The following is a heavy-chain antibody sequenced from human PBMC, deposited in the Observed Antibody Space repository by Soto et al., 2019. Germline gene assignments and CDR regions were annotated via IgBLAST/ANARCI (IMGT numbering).Heavy chain of an antibody. J-gene: IGHJ4*02. Sequence: SLRLSCAASGFTFSSYWMSWVRQAPGKGLEWVSAISGSGGSTYYADSVKGRFTISRDNSKNTLYLQMNSLRAEDTAVYYCAKDLGDHSWSFDYWGQGTLVTVSS. CDR2: ISGSGGST. V-gene: IGHV3-23*01. CDR1: GFTFSSYW. D-gene: IGHD6-13*01. CDR3: AKDLGDHSWSFDY.